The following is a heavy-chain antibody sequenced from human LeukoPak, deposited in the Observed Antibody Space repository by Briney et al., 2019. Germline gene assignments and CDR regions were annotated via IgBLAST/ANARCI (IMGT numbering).Heavy chain of an antibody. Sequence: GGSLRLSCAASGFTFSNHAMSWVRQAPGKGPEWVSAISVSGGSTYYADSVKGRFTISRDNSKDTLYLQMNSLRVEDTAVYYCAKDARITMIGVVRGARPYYFDYWGQGTLVTVSS. V-gene: IGHV3-23*01. CDR1: GFTFSNHA. D-gene: IGHD3-22*01. CDR3: AKDARITMIGVVRGARPYYFDY. CDR2: ISVSGGST. J-gene: IGHJ4*02.